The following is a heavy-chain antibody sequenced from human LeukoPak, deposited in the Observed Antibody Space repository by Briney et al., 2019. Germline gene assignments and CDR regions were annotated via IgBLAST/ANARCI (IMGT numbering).Heavy chain of an antibody. CDR3: ARGPYRSYYYDSSEDY. CDR1: GYTFTSYG. J-gene: IGHJ4*02. V-gene: IGHV1-18*01. Sequence: ASVKVSCKASGYTFTSYGISWVRQAPGQGLEWMGWISAYNGNTNYAQKLQGRVTMTTDTSTSTAYMELRSLRSDDTAVYYCARGPYRSYYYDSSEDYWGQGTPVTVSS. D-gene: IGHD3-22*01. CDR2: ISAYNGNT.